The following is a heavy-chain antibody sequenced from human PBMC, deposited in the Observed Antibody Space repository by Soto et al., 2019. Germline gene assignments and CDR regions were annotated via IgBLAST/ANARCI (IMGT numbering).Heavy chain of an antibody. CDR2: IYYSGST. CDR1: GGSISSYY. D-gene: IGHD3-16*02. J-gene: IGHJ4*02. Sequence: SETLSLTCTVSGGSISSYYWSWIRQPPGKGLEWIGYIYYSGSTNYNPSLKSRVTISVDTSKNQFSLKLSSVTAADTAVYYCAIHSLQYYDYIWGSYRQPNFFDYWGQGTLVTVSS. CDR3: AIHSLQYYDYIWGSYRQPNFFDY. V-gene: IGHV4-59*08.